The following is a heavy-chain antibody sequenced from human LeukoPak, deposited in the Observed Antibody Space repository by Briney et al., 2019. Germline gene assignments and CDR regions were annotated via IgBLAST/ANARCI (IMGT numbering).Heavy chain of an antibody. D-gene: IGHD3-9*01. CDR3: ARAFSYFDWSIAGAYYYMDV. Sequence: ASVKVSCKASGYTFTGYYMHWVRQAPGQGLEWMGWINPNSGGTNYAQKFQGRVTMTRDTSISTAYMELSRLRSDDTAVYYCARAFSYFDWSIAGAYYYMDVWGKGTTVTISS. CDR1: GYTFTGYY. J-gene: IGHJ6*03. V-gene: IGHV1-2*02. CDR2: INPNSGGT.